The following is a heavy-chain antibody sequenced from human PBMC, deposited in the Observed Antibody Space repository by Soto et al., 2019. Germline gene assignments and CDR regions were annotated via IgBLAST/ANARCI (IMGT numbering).Heavy chain of an antibody. CDR1: GRTFSNYG. V-gene: IGHV1-69*06. D-gene: IGHD3-3*01. J-gene: IGHJ4*02. CDR2: IIPIFGTP. CDR3: ARGTRGQISDYLDY. Sequence: QVQLVQSGAEVKNPGSSVRVSCKASGRTFSNYGISWVRQAPGQGLEWMGGIIPIFGTPKYAQKFQGKVTITADTSTTTVYMDLSSLRSEDTAVYYCARGTRGQISDYLDYWGQGTLVTVSS.